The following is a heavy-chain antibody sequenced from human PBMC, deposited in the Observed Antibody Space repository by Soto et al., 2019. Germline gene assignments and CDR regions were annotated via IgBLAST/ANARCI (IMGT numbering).Heavy chain of an antibody. Sequence: GASVKVSCKASGGTFSSYAISWVRQAPGQGLEWMGGIIPIFGTANYAQKFQGRVTITAGESTSTAYMELSSLRSEDTAVYYCARGTYSYGFSFPSLHWGQGTLVTVSS. V-gene: IGHV1-69*13. CDR1: GGTFSSYA. CDR3: ARGTYSYGFSFPSLH. CDR2: IIPIFGTA. J-gene: IGHJ4*02. D-gene: IGHD5-18*01.